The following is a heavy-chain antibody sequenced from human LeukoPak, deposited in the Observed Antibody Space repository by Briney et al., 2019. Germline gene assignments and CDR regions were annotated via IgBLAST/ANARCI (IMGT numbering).Heavy chain of an antibody. J-gene: IGHJ6*03. CDR1: GGSISSYY. V-gene: IGHV4-59*01. CDR2: IYYSGST. CDR3: ARGGSYYDFWSGYYDYYYYMDV. Sequence: SETLSLTCTVSGGSISSYYWSWIRQPPGKGLEWIGYIYYSGSTNYNPPLKSRVTISVDTSKNQFSLRPTSVTAADTAVYYCARGGSYYDFWSGYYDYYYYMDVWGKGTTVTVSS. D-gene: IGHD3-3*01.